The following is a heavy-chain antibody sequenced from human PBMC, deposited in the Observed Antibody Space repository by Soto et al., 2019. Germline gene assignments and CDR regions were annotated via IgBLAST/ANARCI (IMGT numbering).Heavy chain of an antibody. Sequence: TLSLTCAVSGGSISSGGYSWSWIRQPPGKGLEWIGYIYHSGSTYYNPSLKSRVTIPVDTSKNQFSLKLSSVTAADTAVYYCARSDGRYWGQGTLVTVSS. CDR1: GGSISSGGYS. V-gene: IGHV4-30-2*02. J-gene: IGHJ4*02. CDR2: IYHSGST. CDR3: ARSDGRY.